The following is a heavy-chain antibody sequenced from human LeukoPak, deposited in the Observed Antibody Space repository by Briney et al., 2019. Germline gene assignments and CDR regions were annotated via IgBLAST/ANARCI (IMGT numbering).Heavy chain of an antibody. CDR1: GGSFSGYS. CDR2: IIAILDTA. V-gene: IGHV1-69*08. CDR3: VRSGYDYDWFDP. J-gene: IGHJ5*02. D-gene: IGHD5-12*01. Sequence: SVKVSCKASGGSFSGYSISWVRQAPGQGLEWMGRIIAILDTAHYAQKFQGRFTITADKSTTTVYMELSSLRSDDTAVYYCVRSGYDYDWFDPWGQGTLVTVSS.